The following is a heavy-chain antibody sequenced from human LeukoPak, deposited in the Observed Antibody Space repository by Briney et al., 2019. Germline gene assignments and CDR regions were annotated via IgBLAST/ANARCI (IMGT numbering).Heavy chain of an antibody. CDR1: DGSLSTYS. D-gene: IGHD5/OR15-5a*01. CDR3: ARRSVYENFFDY. CDR2: THSSGST. Sequence: SETLSLTCAVSDGSLSTYSWGWIRQPPGRGLEWIGYTHSSGSTYYNPSLKSRVTISVGPSKNQFSLKLNSVTAADTALYYCARRSVYENFFDYWGQGTLVTVSS. J-gene: IGHJ4*02. V-gene: IGHV4-4*09.